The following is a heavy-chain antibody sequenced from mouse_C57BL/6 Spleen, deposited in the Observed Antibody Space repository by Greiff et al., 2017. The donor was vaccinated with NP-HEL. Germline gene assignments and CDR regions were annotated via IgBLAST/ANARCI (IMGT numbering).Heavy chain of an antibody. CDR1: GYTFTDYN. Sequence: EVQLQQSGPELVKPGASVKIPCKASGYTFTDYNMDWVKQSHGKSLEWIGDINPNNGGTIYNQKFKGKATLTVDKSSSTAYMELRSLTSEDTAVYYCARWNSLITRDWYFDVWGTGTTVTVSS. CDR3: ARWNSLITRDWYFDV. J-gene: IGHJ1*03. D-gene: IGHD1-1*01. CDR2: INPNNGGT. V-gene: IGHV1-18*01.